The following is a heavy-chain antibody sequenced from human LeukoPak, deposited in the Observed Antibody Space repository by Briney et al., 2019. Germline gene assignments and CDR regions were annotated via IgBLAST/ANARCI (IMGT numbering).Heavy chain of an antibody. V-gene: IGHV5-51*01. CDR1: GYSFTTYW. J-gene: IGHJ4*02. CDR3: ARHYYDYVWGSYGIDY. CDR2: IYPGDSDT. Sequence: GESLKISCKASGYSFTTYWIGWVRQMPGKGLEWMGIIYPGDSDTKYSPSFQGQVTISADKSISTAYLQWSSLKASDTAMYYYARHYYDYVWGSYGIDYWGQGTLVTVSS. D-gene: IGHD3-16*01.